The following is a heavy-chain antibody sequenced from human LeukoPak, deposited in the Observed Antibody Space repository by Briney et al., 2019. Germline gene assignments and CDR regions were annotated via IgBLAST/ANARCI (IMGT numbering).Heavy chain of an antibody. Sequence: GGSLRLSCAASGFTVSSNYMRWVRQAAGKGLEWVSVIYSGGSTYYPDSVKGRFTISRYKAKNTLYLQMNSLRAEDTAAYYCARESTSWYFDLWGRGTLVTVSS. J-gene: IGHJ2*01. D-gene: IGHD2-2*01. CDR1: GFTVSSNY. V-gene: IGHV3-53*01. CDR2: IYSGGST. CDR3: ARESTSWYFDL.